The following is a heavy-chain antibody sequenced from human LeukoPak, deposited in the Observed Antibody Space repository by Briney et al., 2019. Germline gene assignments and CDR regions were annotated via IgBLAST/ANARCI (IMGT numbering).Heavy chain of an antibody. D-gene: IGHD5-24*01. CDR1: GGSLTSSSYY. J-gene: IGHJ4*02. CDR3: ARGRREGYNLRNFDY. CDR2: IYYSGST. Sequence: SETLSLTCTVSGGSLTSSSYYWGWIRQPPGKGLEWIGSIYYSGSTYYKSSLKSRVTISVDTSKNQFSLKLRSVTAADTAVYYCARGRREGYNLRNFDYWGQGTLVTVSS. V-gene: IGHV4-39*07.